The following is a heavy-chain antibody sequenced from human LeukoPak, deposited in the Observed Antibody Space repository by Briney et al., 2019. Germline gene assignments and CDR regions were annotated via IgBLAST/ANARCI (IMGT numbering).Heavy chain of an antibody. J-gene: IGHJ3*02. CDR1: GGSISSSSYY. Sequence: KPSETLSLTCTFSGGSISSSSYYWGWIRQPPGKGLGWIGSIYYSGSTCYNPSLKSRVTISVDTSKNQFSLKLSSVTAADTAVYYCARHGLYYYDSSGYSEDAFDIWGQGTMVTVSS. CDR2: IYYSGST. D-gene: IGHD3-22*01. V-gene: IGHV4-39*01. CDR3: ARHGLYYYDSSGYSEDAFDI.